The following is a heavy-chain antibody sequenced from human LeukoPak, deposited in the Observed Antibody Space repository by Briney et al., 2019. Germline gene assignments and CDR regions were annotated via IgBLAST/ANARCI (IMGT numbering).Heavy chain of an antibody. Sequence: SVKVSCKASGGTFSSYAISWVRQAPGQGLEWMGRIIPIFGIANYAQKFQGRVTITADKSTSTAYMELSSLRSEDTAVYYSASRHNYPEYCSGGSCYMDGQYYYYYGMDVWGQGTTVTVSS. CDR2: IIPIFGIA. CDR1: GGTFSSYA. J-gene: IGHJ6*02. D-gene: IGHD2-15*01. CDR3: ASRHNYPEYCSGGSCYMDGQYYYYYGMDV. V-gene: IGHV1-69*04.